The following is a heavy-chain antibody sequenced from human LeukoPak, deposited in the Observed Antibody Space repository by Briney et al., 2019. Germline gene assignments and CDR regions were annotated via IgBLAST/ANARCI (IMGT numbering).Heavy chain of an antibody. CDR1: GFTFSTYW. D-gene: IGHD3-10*01. J-gene: IGHJ4*02. V-gene: IGHV3-74*01. CDR3: VRPLYGSGSYLEY. CDR2: INGDGSSA. Sequence: QPGGSLRPSCAASGFTFSTYWMHWVRQAPGKGLVWVARINGDGSSAGYADSVRGRLTISRDTAKNTLYLQMNSLRAEDTAVYYCVRPLYGSGSYLEYWGQGTLVTVSS.